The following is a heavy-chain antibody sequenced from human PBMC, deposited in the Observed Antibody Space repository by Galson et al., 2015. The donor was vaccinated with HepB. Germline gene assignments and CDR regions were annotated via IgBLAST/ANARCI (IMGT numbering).Heavy chain of an antibody. CDR3: ARDFNWNYDY. Sequence: SLRLSCAASGFSFTTYNMHWVRQGPVKGLEWLAIISGDGKTTFYADSVRGRFTISRDNSKNTLFLQMHSLRHEDTAVYYCARDFNWNYDYWGQGTLVTVSS. CDR1: GFSFTTYN. D-gene: IGHD1-1*01. CDR2: ISGDGKTT. J-gene: IGHJ4*02. V-gene: IGHV3-30*04.